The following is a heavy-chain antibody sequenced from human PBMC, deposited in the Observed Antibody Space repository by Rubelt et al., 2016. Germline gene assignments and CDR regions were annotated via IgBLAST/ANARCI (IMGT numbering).Heavy chain of an antibody. D-gene: IGHD4-17*01. CDR3: ARGLNGDYYYFDY. CDR2: INHSGST. Sequence: QVQLQESGPGLVKPSETLSLTCAVYGGSFSGYYWSWIRQPPGKGLEWIGEINHSGSTNYNPSLKSRVTISVDTSKNQFSLKLSSVTAADTAVYYCARGLNGDYYYFDYWGQGTLVTVSS. V-gene: IGHV4-34*01. J-gene: IGHJ4*02. CDR1: GGSFSGYY.